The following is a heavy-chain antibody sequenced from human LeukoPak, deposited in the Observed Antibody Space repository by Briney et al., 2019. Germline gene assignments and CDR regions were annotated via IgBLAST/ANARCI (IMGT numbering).Heavy chain of an antibody. CDR3: ARPNALYSSGWYNF. CDR2: INWNGGIT. D-gene: IGHD6-19*01. J-gene: IGHJ4*02. Sequence: RGSLRLSCAASGFTFDDYGMSRVRQAPGKGLEWGSGINWNGGITGYADSVKGRFTISRDKTKNSLYLQMKRLRAEDTALYYCARPNALYSSGWYNFWGQGTLVTVSS. V-gene: IGHV3-20*04. CDR1: GFTFDDYG.